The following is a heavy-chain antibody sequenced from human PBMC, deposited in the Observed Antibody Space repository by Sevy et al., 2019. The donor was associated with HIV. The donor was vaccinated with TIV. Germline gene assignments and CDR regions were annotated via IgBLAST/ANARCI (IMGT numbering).Heavy chain of an antibody. V-gene: IGHV4-59*01. Sequence: SETLSLTCTVSGGSISSYYWSWIRQPPGKGLEWIGYIYYSGSTNYNPSLKSRVTISVDTSKNQFSLKLSSVTAADTAVYYCARGYSSGWGDLFDAFDIWGQGTMVTVSS. CDR3: ARGYSSGWGDLFDAFDI. CDR2: IYYSGST. D-gene: IGHD6-19*01. CDR1: GGSISSYY. J-gene: IGHJ3*02.